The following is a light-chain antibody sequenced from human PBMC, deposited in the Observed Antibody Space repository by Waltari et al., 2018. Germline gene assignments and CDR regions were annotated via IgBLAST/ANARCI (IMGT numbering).Light chain of an antibody. CDR2: SAS. CDR1: QAISTW. J-gene: IGKJ2*01. V-gene: IGKV1-12*01. Sequence: DIQMTQSPSSVSASVGDRVTITCRASQAISTWLAWYQQKPGKAPKLPIYSASSLQSAVPSXFXGSGSGTDFXLTISXXXPXDFATYYCXXAYSXPXTFGQGTKLEIK. CDR3: XXAYSXPXT.